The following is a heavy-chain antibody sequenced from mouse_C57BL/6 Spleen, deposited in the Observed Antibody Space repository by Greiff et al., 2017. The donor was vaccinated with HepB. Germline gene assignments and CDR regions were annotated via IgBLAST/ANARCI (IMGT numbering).Heavy chain of an antibody. CDR3: ARTASYWYVDV. Sequence: VQLQQSGAELARPGASVKMSCKASGYTFTSYTMHWVKQRPGQGLEWIGYINPSSGSTKYNQKFKDKATLTAAKSSSTAYMQLSSLTYEDSAVYYCARTASYWYVDVWGTGTTVTVSS. D-gene: IGHD1-2*01. CDR2: INPSSGST. J-gene: IGHJ1*03. CDR1: GYTFTSYT. V-gene: IGHV1-4*01.